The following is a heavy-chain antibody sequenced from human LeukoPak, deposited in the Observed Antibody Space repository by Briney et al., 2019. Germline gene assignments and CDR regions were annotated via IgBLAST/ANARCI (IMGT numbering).Heavy chain of an antibody. J-gene: IGHJ3*02. CDR2: IYYSGST. Sequence: SETLSLTCTVSGDSISSYYWSWIPQPPGKGLEWIGYIYYSGSTNYNPSLKSRVTISVDTSKNQFSLKLSSVTAADTAVYYCARGTTVKTFDIWGQGTMVTVSS. CDR3: ARGTTVKTFDI. CDR1: GDSISSYY. V-gene: IGHV4-59*01. D-gene: IGHD4-11*01.